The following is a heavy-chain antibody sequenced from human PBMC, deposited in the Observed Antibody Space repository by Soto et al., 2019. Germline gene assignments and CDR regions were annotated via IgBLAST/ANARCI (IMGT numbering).Heavy chain of an antibody. Sequence: QVQLVESGGGVVQPGRSLRLSCAASGFTFSSYAMHWVRQAPGKGLEWVAVISYDGSNKYYADSVKGRFTISRDNSKNTLYLQMNSLRAEDTAVYYCARGPFNGDLAPFAYWGQGTLVTVSS. CDR1: GFTFSSYA. CDR3: ARGPFNGDLAPFAY. CDR2: ISYDGSNK. V-gene: IGHV3-30-3*01. D-gene: IGHD2-8*01. J-gene: IGHJ4*02.